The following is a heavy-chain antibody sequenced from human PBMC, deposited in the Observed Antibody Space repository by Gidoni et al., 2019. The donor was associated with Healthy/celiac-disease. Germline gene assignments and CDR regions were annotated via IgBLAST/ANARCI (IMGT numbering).Heavy chain of an antibody. J-gene: IGHJ4*02. CDR3: ARHNAYYGSGSSQGPFDY. CDR1: GYSFTSYW. V-gene: IGHV5-51*01. D-gene: IGHD3-10*01. Sequence: EVQLVQSGAEVKKPGESLKISCKGSGYSFTSYWIGWVSQMHGTGLEWVGIIYPGDSDTRYSPSFQGQVTISADKSISTAYLQWSSLKASDTAMYYCARHNAYYGSGSSQGPFDYWGQGTLVTVSS. CDR2: IYPGDSDT.